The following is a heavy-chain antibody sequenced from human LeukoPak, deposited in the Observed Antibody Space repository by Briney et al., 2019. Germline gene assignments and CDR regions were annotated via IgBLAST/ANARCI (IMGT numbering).Heavy chain of an antibody. J-gene: IGHJ3*02. CDR3: ATRSSSGWYDTFDI. D-gene: IGHD6-19*01. Sequence: GESLKISCKGSGYRFTSYWIGWVRQMPGKGLEWMGIIYPGDSDTRYSPSFQGQVTISADKSINTAYLQWNSLKASDTAMYYCATRSSSGWYDTFDIWGQGTMVTVSS. CDR1: GYRFTSYW. V-gene: IGHV5-51*01. CDR2: IYPGDSDT.